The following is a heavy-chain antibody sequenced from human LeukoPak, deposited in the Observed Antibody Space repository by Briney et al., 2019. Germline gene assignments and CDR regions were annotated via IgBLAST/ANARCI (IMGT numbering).Heavy chain of an antibody. Sequence: GGSLRLSCAASGFTFSSYAMSWVRQAPGKGLEWVSAISGSGGSTYYADSVKGRFTISRDNSKNTLYLQMNSLRAEDTAVYSCPKDGSSGWYYLDYWGQGTLVTVSS. CDR3: PKDGSSGWYYLDY. V-gene: IGHV3-23*01. D-gene: IGHD6-19*01. CDR2: ISGSGGST. CDR1: GFTFSSYA. J-gene: IGHJ4*02.